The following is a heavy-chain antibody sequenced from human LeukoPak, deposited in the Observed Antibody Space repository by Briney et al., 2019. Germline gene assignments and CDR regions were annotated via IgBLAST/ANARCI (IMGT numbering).Heavy chain of an antibody. V-gene: IGHV3-30*18. D-gene: IGHD3-22*01. J-gene: IGHJ4*02. CDR3: AKGGYYYDSSGYYVLTFFDY. CDR2: ISYDGSNK. Sequence: PGGSLRLSCAASGLTFSSYGMHWVRQAPGKGLEWVAVISYDGSNKYYADSVKGRFTISRDNSKNTLYLQMNSLRAEDTAVYYCAKGGYYYDSSGYYVLTFFDYWGQGTLVTVSS. CDR1: GLTFSSYG.